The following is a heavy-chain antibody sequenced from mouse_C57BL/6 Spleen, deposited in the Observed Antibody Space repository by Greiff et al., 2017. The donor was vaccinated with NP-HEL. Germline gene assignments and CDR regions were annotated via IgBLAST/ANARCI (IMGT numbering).Heavy chain of an antibody. Sequence: VQLQQPGAELVKPGASVKLSCKASGYTFTSYWMQWVKQRPGQGLEWIGEIDPSDSYTNYNQKFKGKATLTVDTPSSTAYMQLSSLTSEDSAVYYCARWPTVVEGWYFDVWGTGTTVTVSS. J-gene: IGHJ1*03. CDR1: GYTFTSYW. CDR2: IDPSDSYT. CDR3: ARWPTVVEGWYFDV. D-gene: IGHD1-1*01. V-gene: IGHV1-50*01.